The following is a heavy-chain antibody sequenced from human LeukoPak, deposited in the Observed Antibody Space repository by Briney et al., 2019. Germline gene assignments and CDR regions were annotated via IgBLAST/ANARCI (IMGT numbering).Heavy chain of an antibody. D-gene: IGHD3-22*01. Sequence: TGGSLRLSCAASGFTFSSYAMHWVRQAPGKGLEWVAVISYDGSNKYYADSVKGRFTISRDNSKNTLYLQMNSLRAEDTAVYYCARDAYYYDSRRASYFDYWGQGTLVTVSS. J-gene: IGHJ4*02. V-gene: IGHV3-30-3*01. CDR3: ARDAYYYDSRRASYFDY. CDR2: ISYDGSNK. CDR1: GFTFSSYA.